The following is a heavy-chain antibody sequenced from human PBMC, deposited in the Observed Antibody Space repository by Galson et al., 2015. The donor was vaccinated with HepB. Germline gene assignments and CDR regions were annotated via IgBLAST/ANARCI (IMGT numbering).Heavy chain of an antibody. Sequence: SLRLSCAASGFTFSSYAMHWVRQAPGKGLEYVSAISSNGGSTYYADSVKGRFTISRDNSKNTLYLQMGSLRAEDIAVYYCARGGPTVVTPFDYWGQGTLVTVSS. J-gene: IGHJ4*02. CDR2: ISSNGGST. D-gene: IGHD4-23*01. CDR3: ARGGPTVVTPFDY. V-gene: IGHV3-64*02. CDR1: GFTFSSYA.